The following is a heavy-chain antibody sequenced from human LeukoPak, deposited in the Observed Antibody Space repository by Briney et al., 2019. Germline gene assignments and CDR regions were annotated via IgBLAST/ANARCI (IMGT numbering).Heavy chain of an antibody. Sequence: PSETLSLICTVSGGSISSVDYYWGWIRQPPGKGLEWIGTIYYSGSTYYYPSLKSRVTISVDTSKNQFSLKLSSVTAADTAVYYCARLGGSYYKYFDYWGQGTLVTVSS. CDR1: GGSISSVDYY. CDR3: ARLGGSYYKYFDY. D-gene: IGHD1-26*01. CDR2: IYYSGST. V-gene: IGHV4-39*01. J-gene: IGHJ4*02.